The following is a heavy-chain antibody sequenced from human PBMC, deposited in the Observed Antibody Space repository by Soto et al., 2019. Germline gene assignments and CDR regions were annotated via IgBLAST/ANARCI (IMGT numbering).Heavy chain of an antibody. CDR2: IYYSGGT. Sequence: QVQLQESGPGLVKPSQTLSLTCTVSGGSISSGGYYWSWIRQHPGKGLEWIGYIYYSGGTYYNPSLKSRVTISVDTSKNQFSLKLSSVTAADTAVYYCARDGAAAGRVDRGIGYWGQGTLVTVSS. D-gene: IGHD6-13*01. CDR1: GGSISSGGYY. J-gene: IGHJ4*02. CDR3: ARDGAAAGRVDRGIGY. V-gene: IGHV4-31*03.